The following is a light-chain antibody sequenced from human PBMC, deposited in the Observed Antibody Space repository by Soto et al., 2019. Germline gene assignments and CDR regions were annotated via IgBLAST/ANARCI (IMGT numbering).Light chain of an antibody. V-gene: IGLV2-14*03. CDR2: DVS. CDR1: SSDIGGYNY. CDR3: TSYTTTTTLVV. J-gene: IGLJ3*02. Sequence: QSALTQPASVSGSPGQSITISCTGTSSDIGGYNYVSWYQQHPGTAPKLMIYDVSNRPSGVSNRFSGSKSGSTASLTISGLQAEDEADYYCTSYTTTTTLVVFGGGTKLTVL.